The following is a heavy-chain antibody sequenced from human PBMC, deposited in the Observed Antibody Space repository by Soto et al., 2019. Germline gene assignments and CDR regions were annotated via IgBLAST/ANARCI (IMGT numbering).Heavy chain of an antibody. CDR1: GYTFTSYY. D-gene: IGHD3-10*01. V-gene: IGHV1-46*03. J-gene: IGHJ4*02. CDR2: INPSGGST. Sequence: ASVKVSCKASGYTFTSYYMHWVRQAPGQGLEWMGIINPSGGSTSYAQKFQGRVTMTRDTSTSTVYMELSSLRSEDTAVYYCARDQKVTMVRGVIITYYFDYWGQGTLVTVSS. CDR3: ARDQKVTMVRGVIITYYFDY.